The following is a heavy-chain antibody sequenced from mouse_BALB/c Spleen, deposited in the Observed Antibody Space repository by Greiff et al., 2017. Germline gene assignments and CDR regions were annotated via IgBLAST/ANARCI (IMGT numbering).Heavy chain of an antibody. CDR1: GFAFSSYD. Sequence: EVMLVESGGGLVKPGGSLKLSCAASGFAFSSYDMSWVRQTPEKRLEWVAYISSGGGSTYYPDTVKGRFTISRDNAKNTLYLQMSSLKSEDTAMYYCARPPDGYYGGFAYWGQGTLVTVSA. CDR3: ARPPDGYYGGFAY. V-gene: IGHV5-12-1*01. CDR2: ISSGGGST. J-gene: IGHJ3*01. D-gene: IGHD2-3*01.